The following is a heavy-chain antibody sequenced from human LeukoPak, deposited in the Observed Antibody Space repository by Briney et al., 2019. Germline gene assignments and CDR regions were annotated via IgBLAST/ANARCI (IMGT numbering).Heavy chain of an antibody. V-gene: IGHV1-18*01. CDR3: ARTVTTSSYYFDY. CDR2: ISGYDGNT. CDR1: GYTFTTYG. D-gene: IGHD4-17*01. J-gene: IGHJ4*02. Sequence: ASVTVSCKASGYTFTTYGVSWVRQAPGQGLEWMGWISGYDGNTNYAQKLRGRVTMTTDTSTSTAYMDLRSLRSDDTALYYCARTVTTSSYYFDYWGQGTLVTVPS.